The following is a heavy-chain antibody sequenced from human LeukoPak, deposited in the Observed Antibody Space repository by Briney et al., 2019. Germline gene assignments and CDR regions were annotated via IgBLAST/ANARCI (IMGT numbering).Heavy chain of an antibody. CDR2: IYHSGST. J-gene: IGHJ5*02. CDR3: ARALGELNWFDP. D-gene: IGHD3-10*01. V-gene: IGHV4-38-2*02. Sequence: SETLSLTCTVSGYSISSGYYWGWIRQPPGKGLEWIGSIYHSGSTYYNPSLKSRVTISVDTSKNQFSLKLSSVTAADTAVYYCARALGELNWFDPWGQGTLVTVSS. CDR1: GYSISSGYY.